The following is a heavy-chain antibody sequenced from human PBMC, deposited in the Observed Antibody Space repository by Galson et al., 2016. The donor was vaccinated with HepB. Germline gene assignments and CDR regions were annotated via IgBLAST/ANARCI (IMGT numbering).Heavy chain of an antibody. CDR2: IYYSGST. CDR3: ARSPNYFDTSGYFYSPGWFDP. V-gene: IGHV4-59*01. Sequence: SETLSLTCTVSGGSISSYYWTWIRQPPGKGLEWIGYIYYSGSTNYNSSLKSRVTISLDTSKKQFSLKLSSVTAADTAVYYCARSPNYFDTSGYFYSPGWFDPWGQGTLVTVSS. D-gene: IGHD3-22*01. J-gene: IGHJ5*02. CDR1: GGSISSYY.